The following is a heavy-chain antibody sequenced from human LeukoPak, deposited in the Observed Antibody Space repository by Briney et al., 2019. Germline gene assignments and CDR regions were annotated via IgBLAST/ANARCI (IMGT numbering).Heavy chain of an antibody. CDR1: GGSISSRPYS. CDR2: FHYYGTN. J-gene: IGHJ5*02. V-gene: IGHV4-39*01. CDR3: TTQPTGFPNWVDP. D-gene: IGHD2-8*02. Sequence: SETLSLTCTVSGGSISSRPYSWGWIRQPPGKRLEWIGTFHYYGTNYYNPSLESRVTISVDTSKNQFSLNLRSVTAADTAVYYCTTQPTGFPNWVDPWGQGTLVTVSS.